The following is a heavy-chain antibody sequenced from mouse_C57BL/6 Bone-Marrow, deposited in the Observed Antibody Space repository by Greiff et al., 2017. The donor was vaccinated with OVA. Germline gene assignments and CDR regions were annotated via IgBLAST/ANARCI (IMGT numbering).Heavy chain of an antibody. Sequence: VQLQQSGAELVRPGASVKLSCTASGFNIKDDYMHWVKQRPEQGLEWIGWIDPETGDTEYASKFQGKATITADTSSNTSYLQLSSLTSEHTAVYYCTSYGTFDSWRQGTPLPFSS. CDR2: IDPETGDT. J-gene: IGHJ2*01. CDR1: GFNIKDDY. D-gene: IGHD2-1*01. V-gene: IGHV14-4*01. CDR3: TSYGTFDS.